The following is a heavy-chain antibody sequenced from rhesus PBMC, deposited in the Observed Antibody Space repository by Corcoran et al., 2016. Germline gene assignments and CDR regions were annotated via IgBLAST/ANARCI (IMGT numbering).Heavy chain of an antibody. CDR1: GGSTRSHY. CDR3: ARGCSGIGCPLVNIDY. J-gene: IGHJ4*01. CDR2: IFGSGGTI. D-gene: IGHD2-21*01. Sequence: QVQLQESGPGPVKPSETLSLTCAGSGGSTRSHYCSWIRQPPSKGPGWIGRIFGSGGTIDYNPSLKSRVTLSTDTSKNQFSLKLNSVTAADTAVYYCARGCSGIGCPLVNIDYWGQGVLVTVSS. V-gene: IGHV4-160*01.